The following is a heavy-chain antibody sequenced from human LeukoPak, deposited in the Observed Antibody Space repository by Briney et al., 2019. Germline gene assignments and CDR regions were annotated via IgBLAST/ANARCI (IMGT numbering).Heavy chain of an antibody. CDR2: ISYSGTP. CDR3: VRGNVKHYHSVAGEYYYHRDV. Sequence: SETLSLTYGDYGDSFSGFYWPWLRQAPGKGLEWIGEISYSGTPRYNPSLNSRITITLDTSKKQISLNLSPVTAADTAVYYCVRGNVKHYHSVAGEYYYHRDVWGKGTAVIVTS. D-gene: IGHD6-19*01. J-gene: IGHJ6*03. CDR1: GDSFSGFY. V-gene: IGHV4-34*01.